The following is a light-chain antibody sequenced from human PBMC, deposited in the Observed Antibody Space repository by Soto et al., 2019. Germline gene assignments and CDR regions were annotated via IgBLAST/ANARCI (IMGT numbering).Light chain of an antibody. CDR1: QSVSSN. Sequence: EIVMTQSPATLSVSPGERATLSCRASQSVSSNLAWYQQKPGQAPRLLIYVAANRATGGPARFSASASGTEFNLTISSLQSEDFAVYYCQQYNNWPPITFGQGTRLEIK. J-gene: IGKJ5*01. V-gene: IGKV3-15*01. CDR3: QQYNNWPPIT. CDR2: VAA.